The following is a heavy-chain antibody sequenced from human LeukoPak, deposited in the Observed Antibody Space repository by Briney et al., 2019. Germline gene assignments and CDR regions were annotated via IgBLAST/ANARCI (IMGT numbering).Heavy chain of an antibody. D-gene: IGHD3-10*01. CDR2: ISSSSSYI. V-gene: IGHV3-21*01. Sequence: PGGSLRLSCAASGFTSSSYSMNWVRQAPGKGLEWVSSISSSSSYIYYADSVKGRFTISRDNAKNSLYLQMNSLRAEDTAVYYCARDVVRGVISGGFDYWGQGTLVTVSS. CDR1: GFTSSSYS. CDR3: ARDVVRGVISGGFDY. J-gene: IGHJ4*02.